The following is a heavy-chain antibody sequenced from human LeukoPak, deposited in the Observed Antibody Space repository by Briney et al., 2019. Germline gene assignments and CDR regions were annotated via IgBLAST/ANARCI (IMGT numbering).Heavy chain of an antibody. V-gene: IGHV4-31*03. D-gene: IGHD3-3*01. J-gene: IGHJ3*02. Sequence: PSQTLSLTCSVSGGSISSGGYYWSWIRQHPGKGLEWIGYIYYSGSTYYNPSLKSRVTISVDTSKNQFSLKLSSVTAADTAVYYCARSTFWSGYYTGSGGIPGAFDIWGQGTMVTVSS. CDR3: ARSTFWSGYYTGSGGIPGAFDI. CDR2: IYYSGST. CDR1: GGSISSGGYY.